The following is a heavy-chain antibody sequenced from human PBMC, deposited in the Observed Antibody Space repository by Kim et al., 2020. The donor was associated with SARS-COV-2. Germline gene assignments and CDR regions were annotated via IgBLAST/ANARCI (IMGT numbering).Heavy chain of an antibody. CDR3: ARDYLVPIFGVPYYYYGMDV. CDR2: INHSGST. V-gene: IGHV4-34*01. D-gene: IGHD3-3*01. CDR1: GGSFSGYY. Sequence: SETLSLTCAVYGGSFSGYYWSWIRQPPGKGLEWIGEINHSGSTNYNPSLKSRVTISVDTSKNQFSLKLSSVTAADTAVYYCARDYLVPIFGVPYYYYGMDVWGQGTTVTVSS. J-gene: IGHJ6*02.